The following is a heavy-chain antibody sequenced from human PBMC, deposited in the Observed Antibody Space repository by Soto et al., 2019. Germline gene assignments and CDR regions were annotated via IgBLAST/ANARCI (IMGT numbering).Heavy chain of an antibody. Sequence: PSETLSLTCTVSGGSISSGDYYWSWIRQPPGKGLEWIGYIYYSGSTYYNPSLKSRVTISVDTSKNQFSLKLSSVTAADTAVYYCARYYYGSGSSNWFDPWGQGTQVTVSS. D-gene: IGHD3-10*01. V-gene: IGHV4-30-4*01. CDR2: IYYSGST. J-gene: IGHJ5*02. CDR1: GGSISSGDYY. CDR3: ARYYYGSGSSNWFDP.